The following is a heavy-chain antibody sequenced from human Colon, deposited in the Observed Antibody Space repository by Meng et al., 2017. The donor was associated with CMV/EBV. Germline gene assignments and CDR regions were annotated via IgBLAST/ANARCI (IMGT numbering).Heavy chain of an antibody. Sequence: GESLKISCAASGLTVNSNYMSWVRQAPGKGLEWVSVIYSGGSTYSADSVKGRFTISRDNSKNTLYLQMNSLRRDDTAMYYCARVSSISVVPADGYWGQGTLVTVSS. J-gene: IGHJ4*02. V-gene: IGHV3-66*02. CDR1: GLTVNSNY. CDR2: IYSGGST. CDR3: ARVSSISVVPADGY. D-gene: IGHD2-2*01.